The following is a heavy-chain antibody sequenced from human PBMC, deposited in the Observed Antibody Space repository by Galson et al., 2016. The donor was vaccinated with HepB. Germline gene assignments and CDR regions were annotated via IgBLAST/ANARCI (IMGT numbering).Heavy chain of an antibody. D-gene: IGHD2-21*02. Sequence: SLRLSCAASGFTFSSYAMHWVRQAPGKGLEWVAVISFDGSNQHYADSVKGRFTISRDNSKNTLLLQMNSLRAEDTAVYYCTRDGAGGDYYWGQGTLVTVSS. CDR3: TRDGAGGDYY. CDR1: GFTFSSYA. J-gene: IGHJ4*02. CDR2: ISFDGSNQ. V-gene: IGHV3-30*04.